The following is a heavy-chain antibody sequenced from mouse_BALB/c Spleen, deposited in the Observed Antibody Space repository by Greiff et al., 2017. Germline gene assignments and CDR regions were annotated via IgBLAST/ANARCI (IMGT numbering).Heavy chain of an antibody. J-gene: IGHJ4*01. Sequence: EVQRVESGGGLVKPGGSLKLSCAASGFTFSDYYMYWVRQTPEKRLEWVATISDGGSYTYYPDSVKGRFTISRDNAKNNLYLQMSSLKSEDTAMYYCTAKDAMDYWGQGTSVTVSS. CDR1: GFTFSDYY. CDR2: ISDGGSYT. V-gene: IGHV5-4*02. D-gene: IGHD1-2*01. CDR3: TAKDAMDY.